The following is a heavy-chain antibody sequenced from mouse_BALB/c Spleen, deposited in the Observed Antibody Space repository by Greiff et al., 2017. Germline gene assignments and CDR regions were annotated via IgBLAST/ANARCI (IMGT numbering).Heavy chain of an antibody. CDR2: ISYSGST. CDR1: GYSITSDYA. D-gene: IGHD4-1*01. Sequence: EVHLVESGPGLVKPSQSLSLTCTVTGYSITSDYAWNWIRQFPGNKLEWMGYISYSGSTSYNPSLKSRISITRDTSKNQFFLQLNSVTTEDTATYYCATGTEYFDYWGQGTTLTVSS. CDR3: ATGTEYFDY. J-gene: IGHJ2*01. V-gene: IGHV3-2*02.